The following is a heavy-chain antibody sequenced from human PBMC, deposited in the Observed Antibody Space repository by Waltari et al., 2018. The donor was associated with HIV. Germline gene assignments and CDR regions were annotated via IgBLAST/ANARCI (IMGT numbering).Heavy chain of an antibody. CDR3: ARAVFEFMPPHY. J-gene: IGHJ4*02. D-gene: IGHD2-2*01. V-gene: IGHV3-53*01. CDR1: GFTLRSNY. CDR2: IYSGGST. Sequence: ELQLVELGGGLMQPGGSLRLSCLPSGFTLRSNYMSWVRQAPGKGLEWVSVIYSGGSTYYADSVKGRFTISRDNSKNTLYLQMNSLRAEDTAVYYCARAVFEFMPPHYWGQGTQVTVSS.